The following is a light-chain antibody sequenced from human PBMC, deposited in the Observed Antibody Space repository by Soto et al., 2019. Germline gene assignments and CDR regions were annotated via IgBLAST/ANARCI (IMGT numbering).Light chain of an antibody. CDR1: SSDVGNYKY. CDR2: EVS. CDR3: FSYTRSGTYV. Sequence: QSVLTQPASVSGSPGQSITISCTGTSSDVGNYKYVSWYQQHPGKAPKLMIYEVSNRPSGVSNRFSDSKSGNTASLTISGLQAEYETDYYCFSYTRSGTYVFGIGTKFTV. J-gene: IGLJ1*01. V-gene: IGLV2-14*01.